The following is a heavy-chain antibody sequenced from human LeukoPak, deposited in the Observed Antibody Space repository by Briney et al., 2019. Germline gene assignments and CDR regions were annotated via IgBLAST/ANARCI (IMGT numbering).Heavy chain of an antibody. J-gene: IGHJ4*02. CDR1: GFTFSSYA. D-gene: IGHD1-26*01. Sequence: GGSLRLSCAASGFTFSSYAMSWVRQAPGKGLEWVPAISGSGGSTYYADSVKGRFTISRDNSKNTLYLQMNSLRAEDTAVYYCAKDSSYSGSYYDYWGQGTLVTVSS. V-gene: IGHV3-23*01. CDR3: AKDSSYSGSYYDY. CDR2: ISGSGGST.